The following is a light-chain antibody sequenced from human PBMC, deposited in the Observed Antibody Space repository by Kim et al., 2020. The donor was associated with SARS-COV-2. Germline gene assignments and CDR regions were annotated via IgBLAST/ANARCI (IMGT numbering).Light chain of an antibody. V-gene: IGLV1-51*01. Sequence: GQKVTISCSGSSSNHWNNYVSWYQQLPGTAPKLLIYDNNKRPSGIPDRFSGSKSGTSATLGITGLQTGDEADYYCGTWDSSLSAVVFGGGTQLTVL. J-gene: IGLJ2*01. CDR1: SSNHWNNY. CDR2: DNN. CDR3: GTWDSSLSAVV.